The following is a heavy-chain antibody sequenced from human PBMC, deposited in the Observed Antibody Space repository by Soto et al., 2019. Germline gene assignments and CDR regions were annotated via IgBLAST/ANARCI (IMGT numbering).Heavy chain of an antibody. D-gene: IGHD2-21*01. Sequence: GGSLRLSCATSGFPFSDYYMSWIRQAPGKGLEWLSHISPKSTYRNYADSVKGRFTISRDNTKSSLFLQMNSLGVEDTAVYYCARGGGGGLFEHWGQGVLVTVSS. J-gene: IGHJ4*02. CDR1: GFPFSDYY. V-gene: IGHV3-11*06. CDR2: ISPKSTYR. CDR3: ARGGGGGLFEH.